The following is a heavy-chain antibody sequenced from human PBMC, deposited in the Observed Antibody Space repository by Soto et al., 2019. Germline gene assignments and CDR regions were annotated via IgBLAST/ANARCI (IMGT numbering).Heavy chain of an antibody. Sequence: GASVKVSCKASGYTFTSYGINWVRQAPGQGLEWMGWISVSNGNTNYAQAFQDRVTMTTDTSTTTVYMELRSLTSDDTAVYYCAKRGHPKLKYLVSWGQGTQVTVSS. J-gene: IGHJ4*02. CDR1: GYTFTSYG. CDR2: ISVSNGNT. CDR3: AKRGHPKLKYLVS. V-gene: IGHV1-18*01. D-gene: IGHD3-9*01.